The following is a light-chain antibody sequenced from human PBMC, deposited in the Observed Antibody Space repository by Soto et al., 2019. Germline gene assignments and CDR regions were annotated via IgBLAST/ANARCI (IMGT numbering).Light chain of an antibody. CDR1: QSISSY. CDR3: QQSYSTLWT. CDR2: AAS. V-gene: IGKV1-39*01. Sequence: DIQMTQSPSSLSASVGDRVTITCRASQSISSYLNWYQQKPGKAPKLLIYAASSWQSGVPSRFSSSGSGTDFTLTISSLQPEDFATYYCQQSYSTLWTFGQGTKVEIK. J-gene: IGKJ1*01.